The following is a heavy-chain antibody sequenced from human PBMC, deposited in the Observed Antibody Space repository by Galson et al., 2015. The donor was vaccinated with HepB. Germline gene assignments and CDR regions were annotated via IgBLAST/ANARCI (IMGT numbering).Heavy chain of an antibody. V-gene: IGHV3-23*01. Sequence: SLRLSCAASGFTFSSYAMSWVRQAPGKGLEWVSAISGSGGSTYYADSVKGRFTISRDNSKNTLYLQMNSLRAEDTAVYYCAKGVYGSGSYPIYYFDYWGQGTLVTVSS. J-gene: IGHJ4*02. D-gene: IGHD3-10*01. CDR2: ISGSGGST. CDR1: GFTFSSYA. CDR3: AKGVYGSGSYPIYYFDY.